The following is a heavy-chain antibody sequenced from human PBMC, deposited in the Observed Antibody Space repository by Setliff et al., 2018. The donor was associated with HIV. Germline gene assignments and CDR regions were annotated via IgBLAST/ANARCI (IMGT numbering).Heavy chain of an antibody. Sequence: KPSETLSLTCTVSGGSISSYYWSWIRQPPGKGLEWIGYIYYSGSTNYNPSLKSRVTISVDTSKNQFSLKLTSVTAADTAVYYCARGARLLAAYSNRWDYFYMAVWGKGTTVTVSS. J-gene: IGHJ6*03. CDR1: GGSISSYY. D-gene: IGHD6-13*01. V-gene: IGHV4-59*12. CDR2: IYYSGST. CDR3: ARGARLLAAYSNRWDYFYMAV.